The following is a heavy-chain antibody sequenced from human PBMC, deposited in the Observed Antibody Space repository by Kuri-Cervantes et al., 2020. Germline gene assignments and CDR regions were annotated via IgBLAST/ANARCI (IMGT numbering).Heavy chain of an antibody. CDR2: TSYDGSNK. V-gene: IGHV3-30*03. J-gene: IGHJ6*02. D-gene: IGHD1-14*01. CDR3: ARDQTELLSYYYYYYGMDV. CDR1: GFTFSSYG. Sequence: GESLKISCAASGFTFSSYGMHWVRQAPGKGLEWVAVTSYDGSNKYYVDSVKGRFTISRDNSKNTLYLQMNSLRAEDTAVYYCARDQTELLSYYYYYYGMDVWGQGITVTVSS.